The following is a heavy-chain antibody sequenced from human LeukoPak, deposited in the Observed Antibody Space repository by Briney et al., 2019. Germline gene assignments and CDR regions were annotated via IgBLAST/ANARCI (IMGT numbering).Heavy chain of an antibody. CDR2: IYYSGST. J-gene: IGHJ4*02. D-gene: IGHD5-18*01. Sequence: GSLRLSCAASGFSFSNYGMNWVRQAPGKGLEWIGSIYYSGSTYYNPSLKSRVTISVDTSKNQFSLKLSSVTAADTAVYYCARGRGYSYGHYFDYWGQGTLVTVSS. V-gene: IGHV4-39*07. CDR3: ARGRGYSYGHYFDY. CDR1: GFSFSNYG.